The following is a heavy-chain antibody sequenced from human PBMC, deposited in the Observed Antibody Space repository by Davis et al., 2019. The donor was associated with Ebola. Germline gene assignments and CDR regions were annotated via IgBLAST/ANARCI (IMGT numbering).Heavy chain of an antibody. CDR3: AKDGSWIFDY. J-gene: IGHJ4*02. D-gene: IGHD1-26*01. Sequence: GGSLRLSCAASGFTFSGSAMHWVRQASGKGLEWVGRIRSKANSYATAYAASVKGRFTISREDSKNTLYLQMNSLRAEDTAVYYCAKDGSWIFDYWGQGTLVTVSS. CDR1: GFTFSGSA. CDR2: IRSKANSYAT. V-gene: IGHV3-73*01.